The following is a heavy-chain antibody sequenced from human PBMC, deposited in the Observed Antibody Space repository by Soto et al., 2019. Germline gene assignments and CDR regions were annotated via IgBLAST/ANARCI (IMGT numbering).Heavy chain of an antibody. J-gene: IGHJ6*02. CDR2: IVPIFNTA. V-gene: IGHV1-69*13. CDR3: AMFEYCSNGVWYGDGGMHV. D-gene: IGHD2-8*01. CDR1: GGTFRKHA. Sequence: ASVTVSCKASGGTFRKHAINWVRQAPGQGLEWVGGIVPIFNTADYAQIFQGRVTITADESTSTAFMELGSLRSEDAAVYYCAMFEYCSNGVWYGDGGMHVWGQGTTVAVCS.